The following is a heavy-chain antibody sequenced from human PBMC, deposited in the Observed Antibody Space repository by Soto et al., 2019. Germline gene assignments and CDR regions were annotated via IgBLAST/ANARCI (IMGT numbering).Heavy chain of an antibody. CDR1: GYSFTSYW. D-gene: IGHD3-22*01. Sequence: EVQLVQSGAEVKKPGESLRISCKGSGYSFTSYWISWVRQMPGKGLEWMGRIDPSDSYTNYSPSFQGHVTISADKSISTAYLQWSSLKASDTAMYYCARGGGVVVVTESNWFDPWGQGTLVTVSS. CDR3: ARGGGVVVVTESNWFDP. CDR2: IDPSDSYT. V-gene: IGHV5-10-1*03. J-gene: IGHJ5*02.